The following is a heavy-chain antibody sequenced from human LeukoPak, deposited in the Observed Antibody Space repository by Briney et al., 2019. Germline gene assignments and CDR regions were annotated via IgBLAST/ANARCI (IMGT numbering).Heavy chain of an antibody. D-gene: IGHD3-22*01. Sequence: GGSLRLSCAASGFTFSDYYMSWIRQAPGKGLEWVSYISSSGSTIYYADSVKGRFTISRDNAKNSLYLQMNSLRAEDTAVYYCARDRRDYYDSSGDESAEYFQHWGQGTLVTVSS. CDR1: GFTFSDYY. V-gene: IGHV3-11*04. J-gene: IGHJ1*01. CDR2: ISSSGSTI. CDR3: ARDRRDYYDSSGDESAEYFQH.